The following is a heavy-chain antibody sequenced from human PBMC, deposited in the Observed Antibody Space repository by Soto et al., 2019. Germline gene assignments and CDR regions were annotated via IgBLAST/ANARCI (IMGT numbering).Heavy chain of an antibody. V-gene: IGHV4-31*03. J-gene: IGHJ4*02. CDR2: IYYSGST. CDR3: ARDSPSGTNYFDY. CDR1: GGSISSGGYY. D-gene: IGHD1-1*01. Sequence: PSETLSLTCTVSGGSISSGGYYWSWIRQHPGKGLEWIGYIYYSGSTYYNPSLKSRVTISVDTSKNQFSLKLSSVTAADTAVYYCARDSPSGTNYFDYWGQGTLVTVSS.